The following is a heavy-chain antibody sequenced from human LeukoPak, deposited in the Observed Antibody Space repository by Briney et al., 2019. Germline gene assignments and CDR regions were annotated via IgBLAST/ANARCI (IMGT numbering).Heavy chain of an antibody. D-gene: IGHD2-2*01. J-gene: IGHJ4*02. CDR2: ISGSGGST. CDR3: AKCPLNPYCSSTSCYCYVDY. Sequence: GGSLRLSCVASGFTFRSYAMSWVRQAPGKGLEWVSAISGSGGSTYYADSVKGRFTFSRDNSKNTLYLQMNSLRAEDTAVYYCAKCPLNPYCSSTSCYCYVDYWGQGTLVTVSS. CDR1: GFTFRSYA. V-gene: IGHV3-23*01.